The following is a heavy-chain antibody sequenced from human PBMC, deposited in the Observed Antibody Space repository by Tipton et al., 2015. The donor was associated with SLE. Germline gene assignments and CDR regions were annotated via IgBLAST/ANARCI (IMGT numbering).Heavy chain of an antibody. CDR3: ARDSKQQLTRDRHWYFDL. D-gene: IGHD6-13*01. J-gene: IGHJ2*01. CDR1: GFTFSDYY. V-gene: IGHV3-11*01. Sequence: SLRLSCAASGFTFSDYYMSWIRQAPGKGLEWVSYISSSGSTIYYADSVKGRFTISRDNAKNSLYLQMNSLRAEDTAVYYCARDSKQQLTRDRHWYFDLWGRGTLVTVSS. CDR2: ISSSGSTI.